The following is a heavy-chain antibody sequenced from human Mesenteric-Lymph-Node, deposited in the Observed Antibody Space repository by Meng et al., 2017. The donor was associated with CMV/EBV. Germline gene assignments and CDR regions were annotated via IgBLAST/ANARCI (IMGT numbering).Heavy chain of an antibody. J-gene: IGHJ4*02. CDR2: INPNSGGT. CDR3: AREYYYGSGSYYKGGDLYYFGY. D-gene: IGHD3-10*01. Sequence: MNWVRQAHGQGLEWMGRINPNSGGTNYEQKCQGRVTMTRDTYISTAYMELSRLRSDDTDVYYCAREYYYGSGSYYKGGDLYYFGYWGQGTLVTVSS. V-gene: IGHV1-2*05.